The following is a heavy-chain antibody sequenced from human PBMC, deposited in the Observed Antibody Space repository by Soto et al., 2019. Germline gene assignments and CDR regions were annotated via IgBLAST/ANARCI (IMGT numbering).Heavy chain of an antibody. CDR2: ISAYNGNT. CDR1: GYTFTSYG. CDR3: ARDIVVPAAIYYYYGMDV. V-gene: IGHV1-18*04. Sequence: ASVKVSCKASGYTFTSYGISWVLQAPGQGLEWMGWISAYNGNTNYAQKLQGRVTMTTDTSTSTAYMELRSLRSDDTAVYYCARDIVVPAAIYYYYGMDVWGQGTTVTVSS. D-gene: IGHD2-2*01. J-gene: IGHJ6*02.